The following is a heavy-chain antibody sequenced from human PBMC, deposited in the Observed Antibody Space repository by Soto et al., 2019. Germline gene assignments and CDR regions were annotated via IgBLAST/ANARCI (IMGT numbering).Heavy chain of an antibody. V-gene: IGHV1-46*01. Sequence: QVQLVQSGAVVTKPGASVKVSCKASGYTFTSYYMHWVRQAPGQRLEYMGIINPNGGTTHYAQKCQGRVTMTRDTSTSTLYMELSSLRSEDTAMYYCAAYSSCWPTPWNWGQGTLVTVSS. J-gene: IGHJ4*02. D-gene: IGHD6-19*01. CDR1: GYTFTSYY. CDR2: INPNGGTT. CDR3: AAYSSCWPTPWN.